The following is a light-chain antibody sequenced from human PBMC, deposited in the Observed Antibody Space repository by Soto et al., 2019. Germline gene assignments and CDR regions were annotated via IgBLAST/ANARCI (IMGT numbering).Light chain of an antibody. J-gene: IGLJ6*01. CDR1: SSNIGAGYD. CDR2: GNS. CDR3: QSYYSGLTLRV. V-gene: IGLV1-40*01. Sequence: QSVLTQPPSVSGAPGLTVTISCTGSSSNIGAGYDVHWYQQLPGTAPKLLIYGNSNRPSGVTDRFSGSTSGTSTSLAITGVQADDEAAYYCQSYYSGLTLRVFGTGTKVTVL.